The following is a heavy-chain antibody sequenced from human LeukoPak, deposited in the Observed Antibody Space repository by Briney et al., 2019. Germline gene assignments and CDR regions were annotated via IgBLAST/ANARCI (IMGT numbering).Heavy chain of an antibody. CDR1: GYTFTGYY. V-gene: IGHV1-2*02. CDR3: ARDRRAVGIVVVPAAIAPGGY. CDR2: INPNSGGT. Sequence: GASVKVSCKASGYTFTGYYMHWVRQAPGQGLEWMGWINPNSGGTNYAQKFQGRVTMTRDTSISTAYMELSRLRSDDTAVYYCARDRRAVGIVVVPAAIAPGGYWGQGTLVTVSS. D-gene: IGHD2-2*02. J-gene: IGHJ4*02.